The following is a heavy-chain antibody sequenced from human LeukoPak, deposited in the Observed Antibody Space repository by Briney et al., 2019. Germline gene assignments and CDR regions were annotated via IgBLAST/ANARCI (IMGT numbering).Heavy chain of an antibody. Sequence: SETLSLTYTVSGDSISSGDNYWSWIRQPPGKGLEWIGYIHYSGSTYYNPSLKSRVIISGDMSKNQFSLTLNSLTAADSAMYYCARAAAGTNSWYYFDYWGQGTLVTVSS. CDR3: ARAAAGTNSWYYFDY. D-gene: IGHD6-19*01. CDR2: IHYSGST. V-gene: IGHV4-30-4*01. CDR1: GDSISSGDNY. J-gene: IGHJ4*02.